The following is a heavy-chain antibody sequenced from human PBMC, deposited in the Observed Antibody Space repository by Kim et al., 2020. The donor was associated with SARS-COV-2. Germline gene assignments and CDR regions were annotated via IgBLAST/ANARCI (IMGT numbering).Heavy chain of an antibody. Sequence: GGSLRLSCAASGFTFSNAWMSWVRQAPGKGLEWVGRIKSKTDGGTTDYAAPVKGRFTISRDDSKNTLYLQMNSLKTEDTAVYYCTTDPDLWFDPTFDYWGQGTLVTVSS. CDR1: GFTFSNAW. J-gene: IGHJ4*02. CDR2: IKSKTDGGTT. CDR3: TTDPDLWFDPTFDY. V-gene: IGHV3-15*01. D-gene: IGHD3-10*01.